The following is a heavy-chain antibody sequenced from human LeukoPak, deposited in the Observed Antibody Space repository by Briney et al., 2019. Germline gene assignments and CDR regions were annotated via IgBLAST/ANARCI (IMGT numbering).Heavy chain of an antibody. CDR1: GGSISSYY. CDR3: ARSSIAARGSRRYFDY. J-gene: IGHJ4*02. Sequence: SETLSLTCTVSGGSISSYYWSWIRQPPGKGLEWIGYIHYSGSTNYNPSLKSRVTISVDTSKNQFSLKLSSVTAADTAVYYCARSSIAARGSRRYFDYWGQGTLVTVSS. CDR2: IHYSGST. D-gene: IGHD6-6*01. V-gene: IGHV4-59*01.